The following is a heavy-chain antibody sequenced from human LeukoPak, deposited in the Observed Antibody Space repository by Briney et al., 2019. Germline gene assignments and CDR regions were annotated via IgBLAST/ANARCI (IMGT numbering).Heavy chain of an antibody. Sequence: PGGSLRLSCATSGFTFSNAWMNWVRQAPGKGLEWVGRIRSNSDGGTIEYAAPVKGRFALSRDDSKNTLFLQMNSLQTEDTAVYYCATDFYDSTWGQGTLVTAFS. CDR1: GFTFSNAW. V-gene: IGHV3-15*07. D-gene: IGHD3-22*01. CDR2: IRSNSDGGTI. J-gene: IGHJ5*02. CDR3: ATDFYDST.